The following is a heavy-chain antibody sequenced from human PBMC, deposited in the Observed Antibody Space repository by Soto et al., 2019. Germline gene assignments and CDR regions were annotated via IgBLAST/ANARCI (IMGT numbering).Heavy chain of an antibody. CDR2: IIPIFGTA. CDR1: GGTFSSYA. Sequence: SVKVSCKASGGTFSSYAISWVRQAPGQGLEWMGGIIPIFGTANYAQKFQGRVTITADESTSTAYMELSSLRSEDTAVYYCARVSEYSSSWGYYFDYWGQGTLVTVSS. CDR3: ARVSEYSSSWGYYFDY. D-gene: IGHD6-6*01. V-gene: IGHV1-69*13. J-gene: IGHJ4*02.